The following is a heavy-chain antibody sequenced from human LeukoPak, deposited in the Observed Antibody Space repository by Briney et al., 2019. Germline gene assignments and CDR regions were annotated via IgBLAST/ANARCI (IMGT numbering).Heavy chain of an antibody. V-gene: IGHV3-53*04. CDR2: IYSGGST. D-gene: IGHD3-9*01. Sequence: GGSLRLSCAASGFTVSSNYMSWVRQAPGKGLEWVSVIYSGGSTYYADSVKGRFTISRHNSKNTLYLQMNSLRAEDTAVYYCARDRFYHMNYDIGGVYYYYGMDVWGQGTTVTVSS. CDR1: GFTVSSNY. CDR3: ARDRFYHMNYDIGGVYYYYGMDV. J-gene: IGHJ6*02.